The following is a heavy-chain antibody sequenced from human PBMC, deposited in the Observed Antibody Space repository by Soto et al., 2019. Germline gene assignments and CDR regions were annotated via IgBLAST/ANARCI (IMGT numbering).Heavy chain of an antibody. CDR3: ARDPVCSGGSCYDY. D-gene: IGHD2-15*01. CDR1: GFTFSRYW. J-gene: IGHJ4*02. CDR2: IKQDGSEI. Sequence: GGSLRLSCAASGFTFSRYWMTWVRQAPGKGLEWVANIKQDGSEIYYVVSVKGRFTISRDNAENSLYLQMNSLRAEDTAVYYCARDPVCSGGSCYDYWGQGTLVTVSS. V-gene: IGHV3-7*01.